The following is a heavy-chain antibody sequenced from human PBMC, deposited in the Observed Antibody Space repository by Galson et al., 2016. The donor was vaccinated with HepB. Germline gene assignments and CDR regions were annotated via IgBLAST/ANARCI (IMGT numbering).Heavy chain of an antibody. V-gene: IGHV3-74*01. D-gene: IGHD6-13*01. J-gene: IGHJ4*02. CDR2: INSDGSST. CDR3: ARIAADGSTFDY. Sequence: SLRLSCAASGFTFSSYWMHWVRQAPGEGLVWVSRINSDGSSTRYADSVKGRFTISRDNAKNTLYLQLNSLSADDTAMFYCARIAADGSTFDYWGQGTLVTVSS. CDR1: GFTFSSYW.